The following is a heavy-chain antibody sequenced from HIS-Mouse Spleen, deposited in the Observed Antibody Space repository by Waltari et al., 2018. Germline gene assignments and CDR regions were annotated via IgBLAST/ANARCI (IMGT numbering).Heavy chain of an antibody. V-gene: IGHV3-66*01. D-gene: IGHD6-13*01. CDR1: GFTVSSHY. CDR3: ARGRFGQQHFDY. J-gene: IGHJ4*02. CDR2: IYSGGST. Sequence: EVQLVESGGGLVQPGGSLRLSCAASGFTVSSHYMSWVRQAPGKGLEWVSVIYSGGSTYYADSVKGRFTISRDNSKNTLYLQMNSLRAEDTAVYYCARGRFGQQHFDYWGQGTLVTVSS.